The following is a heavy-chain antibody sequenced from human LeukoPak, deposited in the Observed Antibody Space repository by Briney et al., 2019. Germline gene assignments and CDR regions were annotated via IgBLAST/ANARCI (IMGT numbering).Heavy chain of an antibody. J-gene: IGHJ6*03. D-gene: IGHD1-1*01. Sequence: SETLSLTCSVSGGPIISHYWSWIRQPPGKGLEWIGYISNSGSTDYNPSLRSRVTISINTSKNQFSLKLTSVTAAGSAVYYCLRDALEGYYSYYYMDVWGRGTTVTVSS. V-gene: IGHV4-59*11. CDR2: ISNSGST. CDR3: LRDALEGYYSYYYMDV. CDR1: GGPIISHY.